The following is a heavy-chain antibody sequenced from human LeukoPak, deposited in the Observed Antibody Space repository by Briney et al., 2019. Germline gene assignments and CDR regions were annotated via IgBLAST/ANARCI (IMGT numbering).Heavy chain of an antibody. D-gene: IGHD3-22*01. CDR2: IDYSGST. CDR1: GGSISSYY. CDR3: ARAPYYYDSSGYPRGYYYYYYYMDV. V-gene: IGHV4-59*01. Sequence: KASETLSLTCTVSGGSISSYYWSWIRQPPGKGVEWIAYIDYSGSTNYNPSLKSRVTISVDTSKNQFSLKLSSVTAADTAVYYCARAPYYYDSSGYPRGYYYYYYYMDVWGKGTTVTISS. J-gene: IGHJ6*03.